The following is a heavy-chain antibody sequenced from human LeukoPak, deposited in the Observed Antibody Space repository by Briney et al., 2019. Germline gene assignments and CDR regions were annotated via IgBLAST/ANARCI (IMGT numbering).Heavy chain of an antibody. CDR1: GGSIRNYY. Sequence: SETLSLTCTVSGGSIRNYYWSWIRQPPGKGLEWTGYLYYSGSTNYNPSLKSRVTISVDTSKNQFSLKPSSVTAADTAVYYCARLGGTVTYGMDVWGQGTTVTVSS. CDR3: ARLGGTVTYGMDV. V-gene: IGHV4-59*08. CDR2: LYYSGST. J-gene: IGHJ6*02. D-gene: IGHD4-17*01.